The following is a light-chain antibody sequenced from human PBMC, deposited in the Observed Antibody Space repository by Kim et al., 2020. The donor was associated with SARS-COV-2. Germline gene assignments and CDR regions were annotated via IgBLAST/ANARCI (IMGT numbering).Light chain of an antibody. CDR3: QQYYSTPHS. V-gene: IGKV4-1*01. CDR2: WAS. Sequence: RATINCKSSQSVLYSSNNKNYLAWYQQKPGQPPTLLIYWASTRESGVPDRFSGSGSGTDFTLTISSLQAEDVAVYYCQQYYSTPHSFGQGTKLEI. CDR1: QSVLYSSNNKNY. J-gene: IGKJ2*03.